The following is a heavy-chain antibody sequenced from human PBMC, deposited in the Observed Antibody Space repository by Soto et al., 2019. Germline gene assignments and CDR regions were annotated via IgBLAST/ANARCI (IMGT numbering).Heavy chain of an antibody. V-gene: IGHV4-39*01. CDR3: ARRGTTVTRAWYYFDY. CDR2: IYYSGST. D-gene: IGHD4-17*01. CDR1: GGSISSSSYY. J-gene: IGHJ4*02. Sequence: QLQLQESGPGLVKPSETLSLTCTVSGGSISSSSYYWGWIRQPPGKGLEWIGSIYYSGSTYYNPSLKSRVTRSVDTSKNQFSLKLSSVTAADTAVYYCARRGTTVTRAWYYFDYWGQGTLVTVSS.